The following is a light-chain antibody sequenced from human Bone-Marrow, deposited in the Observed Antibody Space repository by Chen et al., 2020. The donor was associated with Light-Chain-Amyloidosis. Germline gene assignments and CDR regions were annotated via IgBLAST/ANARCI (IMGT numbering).Light chain of an antibody. J-gene: IGKJ4*01. Sequence: EVVLTQSPATLSLSPGERATLSCRASQTISTHLVWYQQKPGQVPRLLIYDASTRATGIPARFSGSGSGTDFALSISSLEAEDFAVYYCQHRGDWPPLSFGGVTKIEIK. CDR3: QHRGDWPPLS. CDR1: QTISTH. CDR2: DAS. V-gene: IGKV3-11*01.